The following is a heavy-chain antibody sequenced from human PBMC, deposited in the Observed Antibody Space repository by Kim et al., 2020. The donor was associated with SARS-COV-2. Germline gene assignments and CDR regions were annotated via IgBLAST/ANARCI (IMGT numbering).Heavy chain of an antibody. J-gene: IGHJ4*02. V-gene: IGHV4-4*09. Sequence: NYSPSLKSRVTIAVDTSKNQFSLKLSSVTAADTAVYYCARSSGWFASFDYWGQGTLVTVSS. CDR3: ARSSGWFASFDY. D-gene: IGHD6-19*01.